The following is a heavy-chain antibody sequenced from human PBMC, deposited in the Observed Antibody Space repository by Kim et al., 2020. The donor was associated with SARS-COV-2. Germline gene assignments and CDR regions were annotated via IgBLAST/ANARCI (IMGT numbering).Heavy chain of an antibody. Sequence: GGSLRLSCAASGFTFSNAWMSWVRQAPGKGLEWVGRIKSKTDGGTTDYAAPVKGRFTISRDDSKNTLYLQMNSLKTEDTAVYYCTTSPPYYYDSSGYYYGGYWGQGTLVTVSS. CDR2: IKSKTDGGTT. J-gene: IGHJ4*02. CDR3: TTSPPYYYDSSGYYYGGY. V-gene: IGHV3-15*01. D-gene: IGHD3-22*01. CDR1: GFTFSNAW.